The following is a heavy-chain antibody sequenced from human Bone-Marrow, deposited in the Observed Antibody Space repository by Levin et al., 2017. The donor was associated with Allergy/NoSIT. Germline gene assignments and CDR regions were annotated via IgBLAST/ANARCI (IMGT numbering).Heavy chain of an antibody. CDR3: AKVGRGDLRESFEY. V-gene: IGHV3-30*18. Sequence: GGSLRLSCEASGFSFDIFGVHWVRQAPGKGLEWVAVISYDGTNRYYADSVKGRFTISRDNSKNTLYLQMNSLRVEDTAVYYCAKVGRGDLRESFEYWGQGTLVTVSS. J-gene: IGHJ4*02. CDR2: ISYDGTNR. D-gene: IGHD3-10*01. CDR1: GFSFDIFG.